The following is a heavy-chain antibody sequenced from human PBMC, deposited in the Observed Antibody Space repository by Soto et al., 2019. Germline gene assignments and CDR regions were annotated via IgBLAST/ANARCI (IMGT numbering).Heavy chain of an antibody. V-gene: IGHV3-48*02. D-gene: IGHD1-20*01. CDR3: ARGGAYKIDY. CDR1: GFTLSSYS. J-gene: IGHJ4*02. Sequence: DVQLVESGGGLVQPGGSLRLSCAASGFTLSSYSMNWVRQAAGKGLEWVSYISSSSSTIYYADSVKGRFTISRDNAKNSLWLQMNSLRDEDTAVYYCARGGAYKIDYWGQGTLVTVSS. CDR2: ISSSSSTI.